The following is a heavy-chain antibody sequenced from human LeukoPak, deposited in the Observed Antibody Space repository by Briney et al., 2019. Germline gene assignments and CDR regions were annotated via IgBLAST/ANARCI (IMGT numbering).Heavy chain of an antibody. Sequence: PSETLSLTCTVSGYSISSGYYWGWIRQPPGKGLEWIGSGSTYYNPSLKSRVTISVDTSKDQFSLKLSSVTAADTAVYYCARVRQPARAFDIWGQGTMVTVSS. CDR2: SGST. CDR3: ARVRQPARAFDI. D-gene: IGHD6-13*01. V-gene: IGHV4-38-2*02. CDR1: GYSISSGYY. J-gene: IGHJ3*02.